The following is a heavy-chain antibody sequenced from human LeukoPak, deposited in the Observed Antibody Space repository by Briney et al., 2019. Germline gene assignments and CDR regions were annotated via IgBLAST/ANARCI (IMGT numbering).Heavy chain of an antibody. CDR1: GYTFTSYD. V-gene: IGHV1-8*01. D-gene: IGHD3-22*01. Sequence: ASVKVSCKASGYTFTSYDINWVRQATGQGLEWMGWMNPNSGNTGYAQKFQGRVTMTRNTSISTAYMELSSLRSEDTAVYYCATDHEGYYGFNWSDPWGQGALVTVSS. CDR3: ATDHEGYYGFNWSDP. CDR2: MNPNSGNT. J-gene: IGHJ5*02.